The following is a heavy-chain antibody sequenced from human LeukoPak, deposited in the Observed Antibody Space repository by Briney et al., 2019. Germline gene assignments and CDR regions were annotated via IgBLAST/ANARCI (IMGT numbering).Heavy chain of an antibody. J-gene: IGHJ4*02. CDR3: ARARILEWLPYYFDY. V-gene: IGHV1-2*02. CDR2: INPNSGGT. Sequence: ASVKVSCKASGYTFTGYYMHWVRQAPGQGLEWMGWINPNSGGTNYAQKLQGRVTMTTDTSASTAYMELRSLRSDDTAVYYCARARILEWLPYYFDYWGQGTLVTVSS. CDR1: GYTFTGYY. D-gene: IGHD3-3*01.